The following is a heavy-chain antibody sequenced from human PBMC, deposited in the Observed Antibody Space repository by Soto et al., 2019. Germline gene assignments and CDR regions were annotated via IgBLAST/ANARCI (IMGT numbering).Heavy chain of an antibody. J-gene: IGHJ4*02. Sequence: QVQLQESGPGLVKPSQTLSLTCTVSGGSISSGDYYWSWIRQPPGKGLEWIGYIYYSGSTYYNPSLEQRVTIYIDTSKNQCSPKLSSLTAAATAVSCRARTKGSGLLVSWGQGTLVTVSS. CDR2: IYYSGST. V-gene: IGHV4-30-4*01. D-gene: IGHD3-10*01. CDR1: GGSISSGDYY. CDR3: ARTKGSGLLVS.